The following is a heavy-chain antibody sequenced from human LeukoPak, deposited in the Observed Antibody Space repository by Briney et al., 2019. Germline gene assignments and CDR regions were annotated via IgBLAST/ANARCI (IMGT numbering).Heavy chain of an antibody. CDR2: ISSSSSYI. Sequence: GGSLRLSCAASGFTFSSYSMNWVRQAPGKGLEWVSSISSSSSYIYYADSVKGRFTISRDIAKTSLYLQMNSLRAEDTAIYYCARDMDPDAFDIWGQGTMVTVSS. CDR1: GFTFSSYS. D-gene: IGHD3-10*01. CDR3: ARDMDPDAFDI. J-gene: IGHJ3*02. V-gene: IGHV3-21*01.